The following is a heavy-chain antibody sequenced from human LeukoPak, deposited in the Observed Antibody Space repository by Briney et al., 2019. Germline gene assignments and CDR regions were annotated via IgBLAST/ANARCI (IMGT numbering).Heavy chain of an antibody. CDR3: ARAGLGYCSSTSCYWDDAFDI. D-gene: IGHD2-2*01. Sequence: ASVKVSCKASGYTFTSYGISWVRQAPGQGLERMGWISAYNGNTNYAQKLQGRVTMTTDTSTSTAYMELRSLRSDDTAVYYCARAGLGYCSSTSCYWDDAFDIWGQGTMVTVSS. CDR1: GYTFTSYG. CDR2: ISAYNGNT. V-gene: IGHV1-18*01. J-gene: IGHJ3*02.